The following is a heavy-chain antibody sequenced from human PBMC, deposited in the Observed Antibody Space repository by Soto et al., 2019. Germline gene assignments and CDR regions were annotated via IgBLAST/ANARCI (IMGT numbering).Heavy chain of an antibody. CDR3: AREAVRDDFWSGYYSPYYSFYMDV. Sequence: QVQLQESGPGLVKPSETLSLTCTVSGGSISNYYWSWIRQTPGKGLEWIGDIYYSGSTNYNPSLKSRVTISVDTSKNQFSLKLSSVTAADTAVYYCAREAVRDDFWSGYYSPYYSFYMDVWGKGTTVTVSS. J-gene: IGHJ6*03. CDR2: IYYSGST. D-gene: IGHD3-3*01. CDR1: GGSISNYY. V-gene: IGHV4-59*01.